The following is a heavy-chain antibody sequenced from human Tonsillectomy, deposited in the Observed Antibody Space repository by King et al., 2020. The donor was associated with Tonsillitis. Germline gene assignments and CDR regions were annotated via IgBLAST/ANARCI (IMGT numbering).Heavy chain of an antibody. CDR2: INHSGNT. CDR3: ARVSGSYGGGFDS. V-gene: IGHV4-34*01. J-gene: IGHJ4*02. CDR1: GGPFSDYY. Sequence: VQLQQWSAGLLKPSDTLSLTCAVYGGPFSDYYWSWIRQPPGKGLEWIGQINHSGNTNYNPSLKSRVTMSVDTSKNQVSVRLSSVTAADTAVYYCARVSGSYGGGFDSWGQGTLVTVSS. D-gene: IGHD1-26*01.